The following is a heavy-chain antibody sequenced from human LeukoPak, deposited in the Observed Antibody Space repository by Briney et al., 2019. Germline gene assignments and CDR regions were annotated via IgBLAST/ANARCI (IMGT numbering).Heavy chain of an antibody. CDR1: GFTFSSYA. Sequence: GGSLRLSCAASGFTFSSYAMHWVRQAPGKGLEWVAFISYDGSNKYYADSVQGRFTISRDNSENTLYLQMNSLRVEDTAVYYCARGTTIFDYWGQGTLVTVSS. V-gene: IGHV3-30-3*01. J-gene: IGHJ4*02. D-gene: IGHD4-11*01. CDR3: ARGTTIFDY. CDR2: ISYDGSNK.